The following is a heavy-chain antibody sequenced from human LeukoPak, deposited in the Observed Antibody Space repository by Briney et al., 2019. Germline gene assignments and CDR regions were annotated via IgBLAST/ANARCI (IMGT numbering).Heavy chain of an antibody. V-gene: IGHV2-5*02. CDR1: GFSLSTSGVG. Sequence: SGPTLVNPTQTLTLTCTFSGFSLSTSGVGVGWIRQPPGKALEWLALIYWDDDKRYSPSLKSRLTITKDTSKNQVDLTMTNMDPVDTATYYCAHLCGYGSGEGAFDIWGQGTMVTVSS. D-gene: IGHD3-10*01. J-gene: IGHJ3*02. CDR3: AHLCGYGSGEGAFDI. CDR2: IYWDDDK.